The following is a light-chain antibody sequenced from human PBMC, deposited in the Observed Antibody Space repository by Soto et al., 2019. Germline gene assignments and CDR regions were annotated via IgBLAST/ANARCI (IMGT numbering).Light chain of an antibody. Sequence: QSVLTQPPSASGTPGQRVTISCSGSSANIGSNYVYWYQQLPGTAPKLLIYRNNQRPSGVPDRFSGSKSGTSASLAIRGLRSEDEADYYCAAWDDSLSRLVFGTGTKVTV. CDR3: AAWDDSLSRLV. CDR1: SANIGSNY. V-gene: IGLV1-47*01. J-gene: IGLJ1*01. CDR2: RNN.